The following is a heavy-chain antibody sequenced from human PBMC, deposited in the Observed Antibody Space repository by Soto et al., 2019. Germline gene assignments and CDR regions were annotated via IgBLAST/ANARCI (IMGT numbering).Heavy chain of an antibody. V-gene: IGHV3-21*01. J-gene: IGHJ5*02. D-gene: IGHD6-6*01. Sequence: PGGSLRLSCAASGFTFSSYSMNWVRQAPGKGLEWVSSISNSSSYIYYADSVKGRFTISRDNAKNSLYLQMNSLRAEDTAVYYCATIAARPAKDWFDPWGQGTLVTVSS. CDR2: ISNSSSYI. CDR3: ATIAARPAKDWFDP. CDR1: GFTFSSYS.